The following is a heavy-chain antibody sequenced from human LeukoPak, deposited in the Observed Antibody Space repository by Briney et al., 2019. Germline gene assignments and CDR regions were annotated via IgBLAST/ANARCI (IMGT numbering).Heavy chain of an antibody. CDR1: GFIFSSYA. J-gene: IGHJ4*02. Sequence: GGSLRLSCAASGFIFSSYAMHWVRQAPGKGLEWVAVISYDGSNKYYADSVKGRFTISGDNSKNTLYLQMNSLRAEDTAVYSCARDLTWGGDFDYWGQGTLVTVSS. D-gene: IGHD3-16*01. CDR3: ARDLTWGGDFDY. CDR2: ISYDGSNK. V-gene: IGHV3-30-3*01.